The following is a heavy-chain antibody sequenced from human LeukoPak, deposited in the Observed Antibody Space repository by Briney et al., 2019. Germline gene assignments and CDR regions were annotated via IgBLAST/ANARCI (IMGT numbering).Heavy chain of an antibody. Sequence: SETLSLTCAVYGGSFSGYYWSWIRQPPGKGLEWIGEINHSGSTNYNPSLKSRVTISVDTSKNQFSLKLSSVTAADTAVYYCARGHGDYRTWGQGTLVTVSS. J-gene: IGHJ5*02. CDR3: ARGHGDYRT. V-gene: IGHV4-34*01. D-gene: IGHD4-11*01. CDR1: GGSFSGYY. CDR2: INHSGST.